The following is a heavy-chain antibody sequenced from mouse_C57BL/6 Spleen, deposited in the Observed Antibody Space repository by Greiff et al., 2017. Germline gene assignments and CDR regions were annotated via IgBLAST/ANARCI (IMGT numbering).Heavy chain of an antibody. D-gene: IGHD3-1*01. CDR2: IYPGDGDT. J-gene: IGHJ2*01. V-gene: IGHV1-82*01. CDR3: ARGILEGLFDY. Sequence: SGPELVKPGASVKISCKASGYAFSSSWMNWVKQRPGKGLEWIGRIYPGDGDTNYNGKFKGKATLTADKSSSTAYMQLSSLTSEDSAVYFCARGILEGLFDYWGQGTTLTVSS. CDR1: GYAFSSSW.